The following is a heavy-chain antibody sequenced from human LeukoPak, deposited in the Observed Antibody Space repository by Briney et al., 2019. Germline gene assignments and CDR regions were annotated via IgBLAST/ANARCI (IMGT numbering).Heavy chain of an antibody. D-gene: IGHD2-15*01. CDR2: INHSGST. CDR3: ARVKRVDRHYYYYYGMDV. CDR1: GGSFSGYY. V-gene: IGHV4-34*01. J-gene: IGHJ6*02. Sequence: SETLSLTCAVYGGSFSGYYWSWIRQPPGKGLEWIGEINHSGSTNYNPSLKSRVTISVDTSKNQFSLKLSSVTAADTAAYYCARVKRVDRHYYYYYGMDVWGQGTTVTVSS.